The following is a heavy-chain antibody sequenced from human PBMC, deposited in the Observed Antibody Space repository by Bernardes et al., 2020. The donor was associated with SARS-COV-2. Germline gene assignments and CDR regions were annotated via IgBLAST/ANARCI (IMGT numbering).Heavy chain of an antibody. CDR3: AKDVFWWQLDY. CDR2: IGSDGNT. CDR1: GFTLSSNA. V-gene: IGHV3-23*01. D-gene: IGHD2-15*01. J-gene: IGHJ4*02. Sequence: GGSLRPSCAASGFTLSSNAMTWVRQAPGKGLEWVSGIGSDGNTHYADSVKGRFTISRDNSKNMLYLQMNSLRAEDTAVYYCAKDVFWWQLDYWGQGALVTVSS.